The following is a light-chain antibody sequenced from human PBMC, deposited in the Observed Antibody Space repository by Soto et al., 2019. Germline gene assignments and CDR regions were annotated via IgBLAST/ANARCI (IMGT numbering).Light chain of an antibody. Sequence: EIVLTQSPSTLSLSPGERATLSCRASQSLSSYLAWYQQKPGQAPRLLIYDASNRATGIPARFSGSGSGTDFTLTISSLEHEAFAFYYCQQRSNWLTFGGGTQVEIK. J-gene: IGKJ4*01. CDR1: QSLSSY. CDR2: DAS. CDR3: QQRSNWLT. V-gene: IGKV3-11*01.